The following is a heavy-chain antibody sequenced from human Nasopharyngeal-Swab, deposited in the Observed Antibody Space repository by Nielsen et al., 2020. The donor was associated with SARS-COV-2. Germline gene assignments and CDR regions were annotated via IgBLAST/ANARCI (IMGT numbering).Heavy chain of an antibody. Sequence: ASVNVSCKASGYTFTSYAMNWVRQAPGQGLEWMGWINTNTGNPTYAQGFTGRFVFSLDTSVSTAYLQISSLKAEDTAVYYCASGKHSSGWYGLDAFDICGQGTMVTVSS. J-gene: IGHJ3*02. CDR2: INTNTGNP. CDR3: ASGKHSSGWYGLDAFDI. V-gene: IGHV7-4-1*02. CDR1: GYTFTSYA. D-gene: IGHD6-19*01.